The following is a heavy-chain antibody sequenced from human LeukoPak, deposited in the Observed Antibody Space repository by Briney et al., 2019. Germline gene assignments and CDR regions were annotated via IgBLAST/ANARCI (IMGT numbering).Heavy chain of an antibody. CDR3: ARDPDPHDYGDYEEGFWYYYAMDV. CDR2: ITSSSSY. V-gene: IGHV3-21*01. CDR1: GFTLSTYS. D-gene: IGHD4-17*01. Sequence: GGCLRLSCAASGFTLSTYSMNWVRQAPGKGLEWVSSITSSSSYYADSVKGRFTISRDNAKNSLFLQMNSLRAEDTAVYFCARDPDPHDYGDYEEGFWYYYAMDVWGKGATVTVSS. J-gene: IGHJ6*04.